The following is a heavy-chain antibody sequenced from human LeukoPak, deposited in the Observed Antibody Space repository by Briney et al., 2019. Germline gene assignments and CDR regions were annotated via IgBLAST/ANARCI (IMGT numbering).Heavy chain of an antibody. J-gene: IGHJ4*02. CDR3: ATHSGSLGYYFDY. CDR1: GGTFSSYA. Sequence: ASVKVSCKASGGTFSSYAISWVRQAPGQGLEWMGGIIPIFGTANYAQKFQGRVTITADESTSTAYMELSSLRSEDTAVYYCATHSGSLGYYFDYWGQGTLVTVSS. CDR2: IIPIFGTA. V-gene: IGHV1-69*13. D-gene: IGHD1-26*01.